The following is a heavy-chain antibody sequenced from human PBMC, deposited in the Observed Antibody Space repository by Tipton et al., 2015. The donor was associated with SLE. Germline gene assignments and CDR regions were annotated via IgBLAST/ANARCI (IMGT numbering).Heavy chain of an antibody. J-gene: IGHJ6*03. D-gene: IGHD3-3*01. CDR3: ARVLGVVKSYYMDV. CDR1: GGSISSGSYY. Sequence: TLSLTCTVSGGSISSGSYYWGWIRQPAGKGLEWIGRIYTSGSTNYNPSLKSRVTISVDTSKNQFSLKLSSVTSAYTAVYYCARVLGVVKSYYMDVWCKGTTATVSS. V-gene: IGHV4-61*02. CDR2: IYTSGST.